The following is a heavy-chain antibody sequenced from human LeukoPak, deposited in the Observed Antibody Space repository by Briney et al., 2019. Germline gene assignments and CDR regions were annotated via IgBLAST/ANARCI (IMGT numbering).Heavy chain of an antibody. D-gene: IGHD1-26*01. V-gene: IGHV3-66*01. CDR2: IYSGGST. Sequence: GGSLRLSCAASGFTVSSNYMSWVRQAPGKGLEWVSVIYSGGSTYYADSVKGRFTISRDNSKNTLYLQMNSLRAEDTAVYYCARDHSWELLLGFYYYMDVWGKGTTVTVSS. CDR3: ARDHSWELLLGFYYYMDV. J-gene: IGHJ6*03. CDR1: GFTVSSNY.